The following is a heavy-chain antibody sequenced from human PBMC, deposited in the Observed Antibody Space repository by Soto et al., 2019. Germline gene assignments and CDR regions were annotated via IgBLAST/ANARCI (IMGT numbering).Heavy chain of an antibody. CDR3: ASVVVAATVSYYYYGMDV. CDR2: INPNSGGT. V-gene: IGHV1-2*02. D-gene: IGHD2-15*01. Sequence: ASVKVSCKASGYTFTGYYMHWVRQAPGQGLEWMGWINPNSGGTNYAQKFQGRVTMTRDTSISTAYMELSRLRSDDTAVYYCASVVVAATVSYYYYGMDVWGQGTTVTVSS. J-gene: IGHJ6*02. CDR1: GYTFTGYY.